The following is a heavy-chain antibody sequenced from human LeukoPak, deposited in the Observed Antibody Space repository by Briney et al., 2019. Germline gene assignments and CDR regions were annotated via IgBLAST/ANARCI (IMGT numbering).Heavy chain of an antibody. CDR3: ARGYCSGGSCYSPLKNWFDP. V-gene: IGHV4-38-2*02. CDR1: GYSISSGYY. Sequence: SETLSLTCTVSGYSISSGYYWGWIRQPPGKGLEWIGSIYHSGSTYYNPSLKSRVTISVDTSKNQFSLKLGSVTAADTAVYYCARGYCSGGSCYSPLKNWFDPWGQGTLVTVSS. J-gene: IGHJ5*02. CDR2: IYHSGST. D-gene: IGHD2-15*01.